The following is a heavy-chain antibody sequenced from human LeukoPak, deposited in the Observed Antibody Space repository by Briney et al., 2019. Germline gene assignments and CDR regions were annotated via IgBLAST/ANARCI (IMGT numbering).Heavy chain of an antibody. D-gene: IGHD2-2*01. CDR2: ISYDGSNK. V-gene: IGHV3-30*18. J-gene: IGHJ4*02. CDR3: AKGSSPSCYGNFDY. CDR1: GFTFSSYG. Sequence: PGGSLRLSCAASGFTFSSYGMHWVHQAPGKGLEWVAIISYDGSNKFYADSVKGRFTISRDNSKNTLYLQMKSLRAEDTAVYYCAKGSSPSCYGNFDYWGQGILVTVSS.